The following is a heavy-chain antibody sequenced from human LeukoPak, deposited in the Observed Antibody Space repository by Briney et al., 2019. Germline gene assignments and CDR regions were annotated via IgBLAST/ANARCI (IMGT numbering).Heavy chain of an antibody. CDR2: INSDGSST. D-gene: IGHD3-10*01. V-gene: IGHV3-74*01. CDR3: ARDSRAFGDY. CDR1: GFTFSSYW. Sequence: GGSLRLSCAASGFTFSSYWMHWVRHAPGKGLVGVSRINSDGSSTSYTDSVKGRFTISRDNAKNTLYLQMNSLRAEDTAVYYCARDSRAFGDYWGQGTLVTVSS. J-gene: IGHJ4*02.